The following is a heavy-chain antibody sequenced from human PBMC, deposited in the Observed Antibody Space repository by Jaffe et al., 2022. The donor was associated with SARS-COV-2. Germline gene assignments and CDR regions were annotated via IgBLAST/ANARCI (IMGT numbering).Heavy chain of an antibody. CDR1: GGSLSGHY. CDR3: ARERLIYYYMDV. V-gene: IGHV4-34*02. Sequence: QVQLQQWGAALLRPSETLSLTCAVSGGSLSGHYWSWLRQPPGEGLEWIGEVNYSGNLNYSPSLKSRVTISVDTSKNQFSLKLTSVTAADTAIYFCARERLIYYYMDVWGKGTPVTVSS. J-gene: IGHJ6*03. CDR2: VNYSGNL.